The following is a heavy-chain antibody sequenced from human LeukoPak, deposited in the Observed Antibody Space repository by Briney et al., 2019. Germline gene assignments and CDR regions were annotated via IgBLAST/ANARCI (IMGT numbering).Heavy chain of an antibody. CDR3: ASAIFNCSSTSCYSYYYYGMDV. D-gene: IGHD2-2*01. V-gene: IGHV1-8*01. J-gene: IGHJ6*02. CDR1: GYTFTSYD. Sequence: ASVKVSCKASGYTFTSYDINWVRQATGQGLEWMGWMNPNSGNTGYAQKFQGRVTMTRNTSISTAYMELSSLRSEDMAVYYCASAIFNCSSTSCYSYYYYGMDVWGQGTTVTVSS. CDR2: MNPNSGNT.